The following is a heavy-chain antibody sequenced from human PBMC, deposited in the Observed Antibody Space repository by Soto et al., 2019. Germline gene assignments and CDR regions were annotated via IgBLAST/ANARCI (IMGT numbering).Heavy chain of an antibody. Sequence: EVQLLESGGGLVQPGGSLRLSCAASGFTFSSYAMSWVRQAPGKGLEWVSAISGSGGSTYYADSVKGRFTISRDNSKNTLYLQMNSLRDEDTAVYYCAKGRRDDSSGYNVFDYWGQGTLVTVSS. J-gene: IGHJ4*02. CDR1: GFTFSSYA. CDR2: ISGSGGST. CDR3: AKGRRDDSSGYNVFDY. D-gene: IGHD3-22*01. V-gene: IGHV3-23*01.